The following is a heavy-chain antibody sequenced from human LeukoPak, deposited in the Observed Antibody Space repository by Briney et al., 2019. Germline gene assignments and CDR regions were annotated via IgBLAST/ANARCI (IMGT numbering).Heavy chain of an antibody. J-gene: IGHJ4*02. CDR3: ARNGRGYGSGSYYKPTPYYFDY. Sequence: GGSLRLSCAASGFTFSDYYMSWIRQAPGKGLEWVSYISSSSSYTNYADSVKGRFTISRDNAKNSLYLKMNSLRAEDTAVYYCARNGRGYGSGSYYKPTPYYFDYWGQGTLVTVSS. D-gene: IGHD3-10*01. CDR1: GFTFSDYY. CDR2: ISSSSSYT. V-gene: IGHV3-11*03.